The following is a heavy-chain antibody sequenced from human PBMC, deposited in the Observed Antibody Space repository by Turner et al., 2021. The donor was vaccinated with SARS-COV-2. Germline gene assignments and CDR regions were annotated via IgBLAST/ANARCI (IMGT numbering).Heavy chain of an antibody. J-gene: IGHJ4*02. CDR2: IWYDGSNK. CDR1: GFTFSSYG. V-gene: IGHV3-33*01. D-gene: IGHD5-18*01. CDR3: AREGTAMVQNFDY. Sequence: HVQLVESGGGVVQPGMSLRLSCAASGFTFSSYGMHWVRQAPGKGLEWVVVIWYDGSNKYYADSVKGRFTISRDNSKNTLYLQMNSLRAEDTAVYYCAREGTAMVQNFDYWGQGTLVTVSS.